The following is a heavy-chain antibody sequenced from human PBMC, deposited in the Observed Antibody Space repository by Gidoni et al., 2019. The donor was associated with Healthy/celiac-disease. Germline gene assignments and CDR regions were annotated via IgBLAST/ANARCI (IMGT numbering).Heavy chain of an antibody. Sequence: QVQLVESGGGVVQPGRSLRLYCAASAFTFSSYGMHWVRQAPGKGLEWVAVISYDGSNKYYADAVKGRFTISRDNSKNTLYLQMNSLRAEDTAVYYCAKDPTIFGVATPYGMDVWGQGTTVTVSS. CDR2: ISYDGSNK. CDR3: AKDPTIFGVATPYGMDV. J-gene: IGHJ6*02. D-gene: IGHD3-3*01. V-gene: IGHV3-30*18. CDR1: AFTFSSYG.